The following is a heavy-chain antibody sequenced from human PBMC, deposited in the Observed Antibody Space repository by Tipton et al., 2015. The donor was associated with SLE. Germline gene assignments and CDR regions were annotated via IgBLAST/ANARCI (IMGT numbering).Heavy chain of an antibody. CDR2: IYHSGNT. Sequence: TLSLTCTVSGVSMSSGYYWGWIRQPPGKGLEWIGSIYHSGNTDYNPSLKSRVTISVDTSKNQLSLKLSSVTAADTAVYYCARAHSSGYCSSTSCYTGDYFDYWGQGTLVTVSS. D-gene: IGHD2-2*02. CDR1: GVSMSSGYY. V-gene: IGHV4-38-2*02. J-gene: IGHJ4*02. CDR3: ARAHSSGYCSSTSCYTGDYFDY.